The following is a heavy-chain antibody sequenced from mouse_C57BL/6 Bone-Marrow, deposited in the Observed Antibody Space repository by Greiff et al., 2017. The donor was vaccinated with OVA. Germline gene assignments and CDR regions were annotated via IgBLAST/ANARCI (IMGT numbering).Heavy chain of an antibody. CDR1: GYTFTSYW. CDR2: IYPGSGST. J-gene: IGHJ2*01. Sequence: QVQLQQPGAELVKPGASVKMSCNASGYTFTSYWITWVKQRPGQGLEWIGDIYPGSGSTNYNEKFKSKATLTVDTSSSTAYMQLSSLTSEDSAVYYCARGDYGSSYRNYWGQGTTLTVSS. CDR3: ARGDYGSSYRNY. D-gene: IGHD1-1*01. V-gene: IGHV1-55*01.